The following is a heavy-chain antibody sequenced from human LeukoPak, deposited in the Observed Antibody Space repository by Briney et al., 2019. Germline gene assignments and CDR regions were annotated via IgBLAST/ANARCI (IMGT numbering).Heavy chain of an antibody. V-gene: IGHV3-21*01. CDR1: GFTFSSYS. D-gene: IGHD4-17*01. CDR3: ARDEDYGDYEYLDL. CDR2: ISSSSYYI. J-gene: IGHJ2*01. Sequence: TGGSLRLSRAASGFTFSSYSMNWVRQAPGKGLEWVSYISSSSYYIYYAASVKGRFTISRDNAKNSLYLQMNSLRAEDTAVYYCARDEDYGDYEYLDLWGRGTLVTVSS.